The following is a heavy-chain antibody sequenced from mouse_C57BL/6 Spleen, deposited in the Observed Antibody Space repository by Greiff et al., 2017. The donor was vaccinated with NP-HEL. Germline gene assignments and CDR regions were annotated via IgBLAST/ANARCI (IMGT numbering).Heavy chain of an antibody. J-gene: IGHJ2*01. Sequence: VQLKQPGAELVRPGSSVKLSCKASGYTFTSYWMHWVKQRPIQGLEWIGNIDPSDSETHYNQKFKDKATLTVDKSSSTAYMQLSSLTSEDSAVNYFARGTAFDYWGKGTTVTVSS. D-gene: IGHD1-2*01. CDR1: GYTFTSYW. CDR2: IDPSDSET. CDR3: ARGTAFDY. V-gene: IGHV1-52*01.